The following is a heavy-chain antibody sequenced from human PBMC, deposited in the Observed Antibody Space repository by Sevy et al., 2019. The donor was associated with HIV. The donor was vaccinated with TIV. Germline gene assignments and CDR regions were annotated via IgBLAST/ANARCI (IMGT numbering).Heavy chain of an antibody. V-gene: IGHV1-24*01. CDR2: FDPEDGET. Sequence: ASVKVSCKVSGYTLTQVSMLWVRQAPGEGLEWMGSFDPEDGETIYAQKFQGRVTMTEDTSTDTAYMELNSLRSEDTAVYFCATTKDYYDSSGCPFDYWGQGTLVTVSS. D-gene: IGHD3-22*01. CDR1: GYTLTQVS. CDR3: ATTKDYYDSSGCPFDY. J-gene: IGHJ4*02.